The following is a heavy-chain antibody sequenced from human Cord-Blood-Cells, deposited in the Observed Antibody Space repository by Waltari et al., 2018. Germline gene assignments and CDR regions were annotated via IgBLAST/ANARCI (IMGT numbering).Heavy chain of an antibody. D-gene: IGHD6-19*01. CDR3: ARDPNSSGWYYFDY. Sequence: QVQLQESGPGLVKPSETLSLTCTVSGCSISSYYWSWIRQPAGKGLEWIGRIYTSGSTNYNPSLKSRVTMSVDTSKNQFSLKLSSVTAADTAVYYCARDPNSSGWYYFDYWGQGTLVTVSS. CDR2: IYTSGST. CDR1: GCSISSYY. J-gene: IGHJ4*02. V-gene: IGHV4-4*07.